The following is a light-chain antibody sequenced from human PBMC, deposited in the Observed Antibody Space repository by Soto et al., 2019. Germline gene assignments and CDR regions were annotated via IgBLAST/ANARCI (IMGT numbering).Light chain of an antibody. CDR1: TPNIGTNY. V-gene: IGLV1-47*01. J-gene: IGLJ1*01. CDR2: RST. Sequence: QSVLTQPPSVSGTPGQRVTITCSGSTPNIGTNYVYWYQQLPGTAPKLLIYRSTQRPSGVPDRFSGSKSGTSASLAISGLRSEDEADYYCTAWDDSLSGPLFVFGTGTKVTVL. CDR3: TAWDDSLSGPLFV.